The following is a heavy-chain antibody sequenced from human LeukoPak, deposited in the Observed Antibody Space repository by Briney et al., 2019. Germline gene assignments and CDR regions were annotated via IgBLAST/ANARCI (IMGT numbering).Heavy chain of an antibody. Sequence: SETLSLTCTVPGGSISSYYWSWIRQPPGKGLEWIGYIYYSGSTNYNPSLKSRVTISVDTSKNQFSLKLSSVTAADTAVYYCARLPSVVPAALFDYWGQGTLVTVSS. V-gene: IGHV4-59*01. J-gene: IGHJ4*02. CDR1: GGSISSYY. D-gene: IGHD2-2*01. CDR3: ARLPSVVPAALFDY. CDR2: IYYSGST.